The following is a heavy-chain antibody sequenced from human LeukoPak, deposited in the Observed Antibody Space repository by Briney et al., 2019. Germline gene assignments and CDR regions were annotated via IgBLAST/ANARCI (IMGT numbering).Heavy chain of an antibody. D-gene: IGHD3-10*01. CDR1: GGSFSGYY. CDR2: INHSGST. CDR3: ARGKWPYGSGPRSAFDI. J-gene: IGHJ3*02. Sequence: SETLSLTCAVYGGSFSGYYWSWIRQPPGKGLEWIGEINHSGSTNYNPSLKSRVTISVDTSKNQFSLKLSSVTAADTAVYYCARGKWPYGSGPRSAFDIWGQGTMVTVSS. V-gene: IGHV4-34*01.